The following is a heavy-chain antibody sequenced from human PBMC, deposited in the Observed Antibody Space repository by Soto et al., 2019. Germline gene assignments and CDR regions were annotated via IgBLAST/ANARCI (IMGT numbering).Heavy chain of an antibody. Sequence: PGGSLRLSCVASGFTFSSYAMSWVRQAPGKGLEWISAITGSGGSTYYADSVKGRFTISRDNSKNTLYLQMNSLRAEDTAVYYCETHYNFHDVFDIWGQGTMVTVSS. V-gene: IGHV3-23*01. CDR1: GFTFSSYA. CDR2: ITGSGGST. D-gene: IGHD3-3*01. CDR3: ETHYNFHDVFDI. J-gene: IGHJ3*02.